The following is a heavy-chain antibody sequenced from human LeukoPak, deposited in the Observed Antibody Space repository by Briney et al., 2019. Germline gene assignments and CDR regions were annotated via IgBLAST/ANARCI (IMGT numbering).Heavy chain of an antibody. V-gene: IGHV3-21*01. Sequence: GGSLRLSCAASGFTFSSYYMNWVRQAPGKGLEWVSSISSSSSYIYYADSVKGRFTISRDNAKNSLYLQMNSLRAEDAAVYYCASQTGVIDYWGQGTLVTVSS. J-gene: IGHJ4*02. CDR3: ASQTGVIDY. D-gene: IGHD1-1*01. CDR1: GFTFSSYY. CDR2: ISSSSSYI.